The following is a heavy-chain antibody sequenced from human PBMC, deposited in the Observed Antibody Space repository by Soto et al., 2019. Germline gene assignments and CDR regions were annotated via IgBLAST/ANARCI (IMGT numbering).Heavy chain of an antibody. Sequence: EVQLLESGGGLVRPGGSLRLSCAASGFTFSSYAMTWVRQAPGKGLEWVSGVSGTGGSAYYADSVKGRFTISRDKSTNTLYLQMNSLRAEDTAVYYCAKSEQLVLFDYWGQGTLVTVSS. CDR1: GFTFSSYA. V-gene: IGHV3-23*01. J-gene: IGHJ4*02. CDR3: AKSEQLVLFDY. CDR2: VSGTGGSA. D-gene: IGHD6-6*01.